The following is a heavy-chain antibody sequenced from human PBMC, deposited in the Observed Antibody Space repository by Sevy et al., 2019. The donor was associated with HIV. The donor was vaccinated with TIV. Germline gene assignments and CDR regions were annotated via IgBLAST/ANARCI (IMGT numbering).Heavy chain of an antibody. Sequence: GGSLRLSCAASGFTFSTYSMNWVRQVPGKGLEWVSSISSTSSYIDYAYSLKGRFTISRDNANNSLYLQMNNLRAEDTAVYYCARDYNSGWRKFNLFDPWGQGTLVTVSS. J-gene: IGHJ5*02. CDR1: GFTFSTYS. CDR2: ISSTSSYI. V-gene: IGHV3-21*01. D-gene: IGHD6-19*01. CDR3: ARDYNSGWRKFNLFDP.